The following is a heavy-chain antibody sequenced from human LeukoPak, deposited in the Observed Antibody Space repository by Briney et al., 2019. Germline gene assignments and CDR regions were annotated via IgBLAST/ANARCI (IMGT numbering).Heavy chain of an antibody. V-gene: IGHV4-39*01. J-gene: IGHJ4*02. CDR2: VHYDGSN. Sequence: SETLSLTCTVSGGSVSGSNYYWAWIRQPPGKGLEWIGTVHYDGSNYYDTSLKSRLTISVDMSKNQLSLKLTFVTATDTAVYFCARHYCTGGPCYLDYWGQGALVTVSS. CDR1: GGSVSGSNYY. D-gene: IGHD2-8*02. CDR3: ARHYCTGGPCYLDY.